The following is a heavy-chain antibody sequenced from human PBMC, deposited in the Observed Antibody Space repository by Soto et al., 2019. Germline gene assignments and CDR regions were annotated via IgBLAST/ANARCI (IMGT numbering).Heavy chain of an antibody. CDR1: GYTFTYRY. D-gene: IGHD6-13*01. V-gene: IGHV1-45*02. CDR3: AREACHYCIAAAAPFDY. CDR2: ITPFNGNT. Sequence: SVKVSCKASGYTFTYRYLHWVRQAPGQALEWMGWITPFNGNTNYAQKFQDRVTITRDRSMSTAYMELSSLRSEDTAMYYCAREACHYCIAAAAPFDYWGQGTLVTVSS. J-gene: IGHJ4*02.